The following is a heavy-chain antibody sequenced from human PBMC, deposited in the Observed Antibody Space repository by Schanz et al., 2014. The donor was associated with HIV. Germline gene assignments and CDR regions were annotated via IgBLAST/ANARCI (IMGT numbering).Heavy chain of an antibody. CDR2: MKYDGSQK. Sequence: QLLESGGGLVQPGGSLRLSCTASGISVTGDWMSWVRQAPGRGLEWVANMKYDGSQKFYADSVKGRFTISRDNTKKSLYLQMNTLRANDTAVYYCARKNSFDTWGQGTMVSVSS. J-gene: IGHJ3*02. V-gene: IGHV3-7*01. CDR1: GISVTGDW. CDR3: ARKNSFDT.